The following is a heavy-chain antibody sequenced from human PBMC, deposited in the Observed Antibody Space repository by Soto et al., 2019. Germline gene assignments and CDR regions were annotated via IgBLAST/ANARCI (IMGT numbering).Heavy chain of an antibody. J-gene: IGHJ4*02. CDR1: GFSLSTSGVG. D-gene: IGHD3-16*01. V-gene: IGHV2-5*02. Sequence: QITLKESGPALVKPTQTLTLTCTFSGFSLSTSGVGVGWIRQPPGEALEWLALIYWDDYKHFSPSLESRLTITKATSKNQVVLKMTNMDPVDTATYYCVHKGGGDRILDYWGQGTLVTVSS. CDR2: IYWDDYK. CDR3: VHKGGGDRILDY.